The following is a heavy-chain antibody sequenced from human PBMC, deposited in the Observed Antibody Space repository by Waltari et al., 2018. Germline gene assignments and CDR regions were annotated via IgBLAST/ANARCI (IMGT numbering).Heavy chain of an antibody. J-gene: IGHJ4*02. CDR3: ATSKAGATPLFDY. V-gene: IGHV1-24*01. Sequence: QVKLVQSGAEVKKPGASVKVSCKVSGYTLTELSMHWVRQAPGKGLEWMGGFDPEKGETIYAQKFQGRVTITEDTSTDTAYMELSSLRSEDTAVYYCATSKAGATPLFDYWGQGTLVTVSS. CDR1: GYTLTELS. CDR2: FDPEKGET. D-gene: IGHD1-26*01.